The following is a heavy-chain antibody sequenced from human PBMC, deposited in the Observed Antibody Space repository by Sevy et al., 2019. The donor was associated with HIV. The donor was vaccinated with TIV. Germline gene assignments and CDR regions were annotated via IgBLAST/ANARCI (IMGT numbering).Heavy chain of an antibody. CDR3: AREGCTQPHDY. CDR2: FSFGCGRI. CDR1: EFTFSSHA. Sequence: GGSLRLSCAASEFTFSSHAVSWVRQAPGKGLEWVSAFSFGCGRINYADSVKGRFTISRDDSKNTLFLQMNSLRAEDTATYFCAREGCTQPHDYWGQGTLVTVSS. D-gene: IGHD2-8*01. V-gene: IGHV3-23*01. J-gene: IGHJ4*02.